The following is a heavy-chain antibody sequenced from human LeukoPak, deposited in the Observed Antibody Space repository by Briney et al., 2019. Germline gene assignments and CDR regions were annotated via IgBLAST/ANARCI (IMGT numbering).Heavy chain of an antibody. D-gene: IGHD3-10*01. CDR1: GYTLTELS. CDR3: ARDLGYYGSGSSNWFDP. CDR2: FDPEDGET. Sequence: ASVKVSCKVSGYTLTELSMHWVRQAPGKGLEWMGGFDPEDGETIYAQKFQGRVTMTEDTSTSTAYMEVRRLRSYDTGAYYCARDLGYYGSGSSNWFDPWGQGTLVTVSS. V-gene: IGHV1-24*01. J-gene: IGHJ5*02.